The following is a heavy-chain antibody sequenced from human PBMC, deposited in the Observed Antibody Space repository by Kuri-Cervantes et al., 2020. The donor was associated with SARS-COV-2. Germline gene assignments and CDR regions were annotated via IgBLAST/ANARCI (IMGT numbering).Heavy chain of an antibody. J-gene: IGHJ3*02. Sequence: GESLKISCAASGFTVSSNYMSWVRQAPGKGLEWVSVIYSGGSTYYADSVKGRFTISRDNSKNSLYLQMNSLRTEDTALYYCAKDSCGGDCYLDAFDIWGQGTMVTVSS. V-gene: IGHV3-53*05. CDR1: GFTVSSNY. CDR3: AKDSCGGDCYLDAFDI. D-gene: IGHD2-21*02. CDR2: IYSGGST.